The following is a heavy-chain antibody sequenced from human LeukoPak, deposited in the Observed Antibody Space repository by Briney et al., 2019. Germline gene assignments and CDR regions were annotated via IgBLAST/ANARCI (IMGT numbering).Heavy chain of an antibody. D-gene: IGHD1-26*01. CDR2: IYPGVSST. CDR1: GYSFTSYW. Sequence: GESLKISCKGSGYSFTSYWIGWVRQMPGIGLGWMGIIYPGVSSTTYSPSFQGQVTISADRSITTAYLQWSSLKASDTAMYYCATGLWWDLHYWGQGTPVTVSS. V-gene: IGHV5-51*01. CDR3: ATGLWWDLHY. J-gene: IGHJ4*02.